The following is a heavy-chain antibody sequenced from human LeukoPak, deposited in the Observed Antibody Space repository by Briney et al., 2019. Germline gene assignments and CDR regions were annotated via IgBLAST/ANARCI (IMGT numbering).Heavy chain of an antibody. V-gene: IGHV5-51*01. J-gene: IGHJ3*01. CDR3: ASPIGYCSGGSCVTDAFDV. Sequence: GESLKISCKGSGYRFTSYWIGWVRQMPGKGLEWMGIIYPDDSDTRYSPSFQGQVTMSTDKSISTAYLQWSSLKAADTAMYYCASPIGYCSGGSCVTDAFDVWGQGTMVTVSS. CDR2: IYPDDSDT. D-gene: IGHD2-15*01. CDR1: GYRFTSYW.